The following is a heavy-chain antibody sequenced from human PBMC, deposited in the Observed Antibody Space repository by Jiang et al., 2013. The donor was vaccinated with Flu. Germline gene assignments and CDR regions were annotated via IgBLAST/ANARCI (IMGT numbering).Heavy chain of an antibody. CDR3: ARGRSEGITWYPPTYFFDY. CDR2: IYSGEST. Sequence: QLLESGGGLIQPGGSLRLSCAASGLSVINNYMSWVRQAPGKGLEWVSVIYSGESTFYADSVKGRFTISRHNSKNTLYLQMNSLRDEDTAVYYCARGRSEGITWYPPTYFFDYWGQGTLVTVSS. V-gene: IGHV3-53*04. J-gene: IGHJ4*02. D-gene: IGHD6-13*01. CDR1: GLSVINNY.